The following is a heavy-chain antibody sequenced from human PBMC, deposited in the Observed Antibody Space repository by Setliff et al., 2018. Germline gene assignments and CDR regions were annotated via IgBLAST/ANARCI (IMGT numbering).Heavy chain of an antibody. CDR1: GYTFTGYY. D-gene: IGHD4-17*01. J-gene: IGHJ4*02. CDR3: ARGLYYGDSDFDY. Sequence: ASVKVSCKASGYTFTGYYMHWVRQAPGQGLEWMGWINPNSGGTNYAQKFQGWVTMTRDTSISTAYMELSRLRSDDTAVYYCARGLYYGDSDFDYWGQGTLVTAPQ. V-gene: IGHV1-2*04. CDR2: INPNSGGT.